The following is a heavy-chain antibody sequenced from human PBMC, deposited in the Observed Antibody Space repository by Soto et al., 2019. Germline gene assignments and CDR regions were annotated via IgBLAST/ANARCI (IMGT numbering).Heavy chain of an antibody. J-gene: IGHJ6*02. V-gene: IGHV1-18*01. CDR3: SRFIMVGGWFDPNYYHGMDV. D-gene: IGHD6-19*01. CDR1: GYTFSNYG. CDR2: ISGYNGNT. Sequence: ASVKVSCKTSGYTFSNYGINWVRQAPGQGLEWMGWISGYNGNTNYAQTVQGRVTMTTDTSTGTVYMELGSLKSDDTAIYYCSRFIMVGGWFDPNYYHGMDVWGQGTTVTVSS.